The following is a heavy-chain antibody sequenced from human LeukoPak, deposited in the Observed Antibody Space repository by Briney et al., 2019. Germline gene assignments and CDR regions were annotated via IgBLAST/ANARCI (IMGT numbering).Heavy chain of an antibody. CDR1: GFTFNNNA. Sequence: PGGSLRLSCAASGFTFNNNAMSWVRQAPGKGLEWVSGISGSGGSAYYADSVKGRFTISRDIFKDTLYLEMNSLRAEDTAVYYCAKVAGSGSYYNGFDSWGQGTLVTVSS. J-gene: IGHJ4*02. V-gene: IGHV3-23*01. CDR2: ISGSGGSA. CDR3: AKVAGSGSYYNGFDS. D-gene: IGHD3-10*01.